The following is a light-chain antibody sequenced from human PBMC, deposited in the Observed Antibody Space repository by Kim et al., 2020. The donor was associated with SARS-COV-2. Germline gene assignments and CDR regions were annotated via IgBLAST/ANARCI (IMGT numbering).Light chain of an antibody. CDR1: QHINSNK. CDR3: QQYGNPPRT. CDR2: RAS. Sequence: ETELTQSPATLSSSPGERANLSCRASQHINSNKLAWYQQLSGQPPKLVIYRASLRPTGIPDRFSGSGSGTEFALTISRLEPEDFAVYYCQQYGNPPRTFGQGTKVDIK. V-gene: IGKV3-20*01. J-gene: IGKJ1*01.